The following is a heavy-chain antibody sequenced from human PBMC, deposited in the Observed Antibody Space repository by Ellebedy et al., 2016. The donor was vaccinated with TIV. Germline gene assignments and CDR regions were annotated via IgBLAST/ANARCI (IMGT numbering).Heavy chain of an antibody. CDR1: GLTFSSYW. Sequence: GESLKISCVASGLTFSSYWMNWVRQAPGKGLEWVANIKQDGSEKYYVDSVKGRFTISRDNANNLLFLQMYSLRAEDTAVYYCARGSGWGRFDSWGQGTLVTVSS. V-gene: IGHV3-7*03. CDR3: ARGSGWGRFDS. D-gene: IGHD6-19*01. J-gene: IGHJ4*02. CDR2: IKQDGSEK.